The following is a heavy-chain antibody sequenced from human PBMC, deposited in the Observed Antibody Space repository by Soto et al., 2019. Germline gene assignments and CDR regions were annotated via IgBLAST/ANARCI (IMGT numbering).Heavy chain of an antibody. Sequence: GGSLRLSCAASGFTFSSHAMSWVRQAPGKGLEWVSAISGSGGSTYYADSVKGRFTISRDNSKNTLYLQMNSLRAEDTAVYYCARGGGSGYYTIDYWGQGTLVTV. D-gene: IGHD3-22*01. CDR2: ISGSGGST. V-gene: IGHV3-23*01. J-gene: IGHJ4*02. CDR1: GFTFSSHA. CDR3: ARGGGSGYYTIDY.